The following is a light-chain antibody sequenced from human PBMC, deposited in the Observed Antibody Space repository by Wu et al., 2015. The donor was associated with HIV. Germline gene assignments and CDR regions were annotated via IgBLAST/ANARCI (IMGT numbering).Light chain of an antibody. J-gene: IGKJ1*01. CDR1: QNITNF. CDR3: QQTDTTPWT. Sequence: DIQMTQSPSSLSASIGDRVTITCRASQNITNFLSWYQQKPGKAPYLLIYAASSLQSGVPSRFSGSGSGTDFTLSIKSLQPEDFATYYCQQTDTTPWTFGQGTKVDI. V-gene: IGKV1-39*01. CDR2: AAS.